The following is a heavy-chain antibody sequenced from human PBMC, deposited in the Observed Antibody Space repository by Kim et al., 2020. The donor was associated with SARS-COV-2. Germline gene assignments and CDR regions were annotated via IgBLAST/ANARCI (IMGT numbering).Heavy chain of an antibody. CDR2: SSGSGGIT. Sequence: GGSLRLSCAASGFTFSNYAMCWVRQAPGRGLEWVSGSSGSGGITHYADSVKGRFTISRDNSKNTLVLQRNSLRAEDTAVYYCAKETRGYNYGIFDYWGQGTLVPVSS. D-gene: IGHD5-18*01. CDR1: GFTFSNYA. V-gene: IGHV3-23*01. J-gene: IGHJ4*02. CDR3: AKETRGYNYGIFDY.